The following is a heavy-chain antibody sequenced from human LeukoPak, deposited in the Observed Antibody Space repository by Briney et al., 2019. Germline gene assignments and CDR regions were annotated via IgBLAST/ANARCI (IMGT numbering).Heavy chain of an antibody. CDR1: GGTFSSYA. CDR2: IIPIFGTA. J-gene: IGHJ4*02. Sequence: SVKVSCKASGGTFSSYAISWVRQTPGQGLEWMGGIIPIFGTANYAQKFQGRVTITADESTSTAYMELSSLRSEDTAVYYCARAPPGASRHMGIDYWGQGTLVTVSS. CDR3: ARAPPGASRHMGIDY. V-gene: IGHV1-69*13. D-gene: IGHD3-10*01.